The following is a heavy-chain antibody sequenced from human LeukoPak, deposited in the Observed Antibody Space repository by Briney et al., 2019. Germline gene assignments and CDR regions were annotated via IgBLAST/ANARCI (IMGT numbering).Heavy chain of an antibody. CDR1: GASISSDKW. CDR3: ARGGDWKFDY. D-gene: IGHD2-21*02. J-gene: IGHJ4*02. Sequence: SGTLSLTCVVSGASISSDKWWTWVRQTPGKGLEWIGEIHPSGRTNYKPSLKCRVTMSVDKSKNQFSLKMTSVTAADTAFYYCARGGDWKFDYWGQGALVTVSS. CDR2: IHPSGRT. V-gene: IGHV4-4*02.